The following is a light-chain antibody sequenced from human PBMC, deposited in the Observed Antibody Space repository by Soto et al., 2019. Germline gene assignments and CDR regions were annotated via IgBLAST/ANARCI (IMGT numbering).Light chain of an antibody. CDR1: QSVLLTSNXXNS. Sequence: DIVMTQSPDSLAVSLGERATINCKSSQSVLLTSNXXNSLAWYQQKPGQPPKVLISWASTRESGVPDRFSGSGSGTDXTLTITXLQAEDVAVYYCQQYYTTLTFGGGTKVEIK. J-gene: IGKJ4*01. CDR3: QQYYTTLT. V-gene: IGKV4-1*01. CDR2: WAS.